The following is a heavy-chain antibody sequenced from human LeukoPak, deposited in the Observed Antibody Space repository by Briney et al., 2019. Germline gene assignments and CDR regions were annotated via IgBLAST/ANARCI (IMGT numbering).Heavy chain of an antibody. V-gene: IGHV1-69*13. D-gene: IGHD3-3*01. Sequence: GASVKVSCKASGYTFTGYYMHWVRQAPGQGLEWMGGIIPIFGTANYAQKFQGRVTITADESTSTAYMELSSLRSEDTAVYYCARDSAIFGVVRGAFPLYWGQGTLVTVSS. CDR2: IIPIFGTA. CDR1: GYTFTGYY. CDR3: ARDSAIFGVVRGAFPLY. J-gene: IGHJ4*02.